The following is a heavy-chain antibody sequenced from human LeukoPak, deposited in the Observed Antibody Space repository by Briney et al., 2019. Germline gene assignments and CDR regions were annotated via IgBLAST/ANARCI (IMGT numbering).Heavy chain of an antibody. J-gene: IGHJ4*02. D-gene: IGHD3/OR15-3a*01. CDR2: IYYSGST. CDR1: GGSISSYY. Sequence: SETLSLTCTVSGGSISSYYWSWIRQPPGKGLEWIGYIYYSGSTNYNPSLKSRVTISVDPSKNQFSLKLSSVTAADTAVYYCARVAGTGSFDYWGQGTLVTVSS. V-gene: IGHV4-59*01. CDR3: ARVAGTGSFDY.